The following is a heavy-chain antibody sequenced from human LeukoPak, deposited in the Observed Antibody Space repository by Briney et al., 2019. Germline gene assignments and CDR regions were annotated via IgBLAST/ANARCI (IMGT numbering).Heavy chain of an antibody. CDR2: INPNSGGT. V-gene: IGHV1-2*02. J-gene: IGHJ6*03. Sequence: ASVKVSCKASGYTFTGYYMHWVRQAPGQGLEWMGWINPNSGGTNYAQKFQGRVTMTRDTSISTAYMELSRLRSDGTAVYYCARDEDGRAFYYYYYMDVWGKGTTVTVSS. CDR3: ARDEDGRAFYYYYYMDV. D-gene: IGHD1-26*01. CDR1: GYTFTGYY.